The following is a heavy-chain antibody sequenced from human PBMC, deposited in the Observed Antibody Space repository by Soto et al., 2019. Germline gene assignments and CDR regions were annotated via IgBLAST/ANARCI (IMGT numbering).Heavy chain of an antibody. CDR3: ARGGDPSNYGSGSYSRNYYYYYMDV. D-gene: IGHD3-10*01. Sequence: GGSLRLSCAASGFTFSSYSMNWVRQAPGKGLEWVSYISSSSSTIYYADSVKGRFTISRDNAKNSLYLQMNSLRAEDTAVYYCARGGDPSNYGSGSYSRNYYYYYMDVWGKGTTVTVSS. CDR2: ISSSSSTI. V-gene: IGHV3-48*01. CDR1: GFTFSSYS. J-gene: IGHJ6*03.